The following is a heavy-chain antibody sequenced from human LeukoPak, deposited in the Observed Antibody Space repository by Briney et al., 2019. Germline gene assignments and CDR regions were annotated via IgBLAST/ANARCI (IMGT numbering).Heavy chain of an antibody. V-gene: IGHV3-23*01. CDR2: INNRGGST. J-gene: IGHJ4*02. D-gene: IGHD3-3*01. CDR3: ARGKDHDFWNPFDH. CDR1: GFTFSSYA. Sequence: LPGGSLRLSCAASGFTFSSYAMSWVHQAPGKGLEWVSSINNRGGSTYYTDSVKGRFTISRDISKNTLYLQMDSLRAEDTAAYYCARGKDHDFWNPFDHWGQGTLVTVSS.